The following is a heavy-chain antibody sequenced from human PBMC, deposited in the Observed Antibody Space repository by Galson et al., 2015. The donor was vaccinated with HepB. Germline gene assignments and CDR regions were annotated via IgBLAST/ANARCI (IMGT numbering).Heavy chain of an antibody. CDR1: GFTFSSYA. CDR2: ILYDGSNK. D-gene: IGHD6-6*01. CDR3: ARDPRMGAARPEYFQH. J-gene: IGHJ1*01. V-gene: IGHV3-30-3*01. Sequence: SLRLSCAASGFTFSSYAMHWVRQAPGKGLEWVAVILYDGSNKYYADSVKGRFTISRDNSKNTLYLQMNSLRAEDTAVYYCARDPRMGAARPEYFQHWGQGTLVTVSS.